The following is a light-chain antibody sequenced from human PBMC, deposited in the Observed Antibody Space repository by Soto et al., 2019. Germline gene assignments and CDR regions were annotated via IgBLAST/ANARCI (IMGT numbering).Light chain of an antibody. CDR2: DAS. CDR1: QSISVY. J-gene: IGKJ4*01. V-gene: IGKV3-11*01. CDR3: HQRTKWPLT. Sequence: EIVLTQSPATLSLSPGERASLSCRASQSISVYLAWYQQKPGQAPRLLIYDASNRATGIPARFSGSGSGTDFTLTISSLEAEDFAVYYCHQRTKWPLTFVGGTKVEIK.